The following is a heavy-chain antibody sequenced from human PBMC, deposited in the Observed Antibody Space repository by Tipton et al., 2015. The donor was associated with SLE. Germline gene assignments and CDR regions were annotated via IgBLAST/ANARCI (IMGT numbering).Heavy chain of an antibody. CDR2: ISGSGGST. Sequence: SLRLSCAASGFTFSSYAMSWVRQAPGKGLEWVSAISGSGGSTYYADSVKGRFTISRDNSKNTLYLQMNSLRAEDTAVYYCAIRGFRRSGIAAAVRGYFDYWGQGTLVTVSS. V-gene: IGHV3-23*01. D-gene: IGHD6-13*01. CDR1: GFTFSSYA. CDR3: AIRGFRRSGIAAAVRGYFDY. J-gene: IGHJ4*02.